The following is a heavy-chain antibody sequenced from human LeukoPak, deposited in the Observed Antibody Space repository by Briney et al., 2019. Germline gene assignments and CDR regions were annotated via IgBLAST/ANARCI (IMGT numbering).Heavy chain of an antibody. CDR2: IYTSGST. CDR3: ARDLAYDFWSGYYAFDI. D-gene: IGHD3-3*01. V-gene: IGHV4-4*07. J-gene: IGHJ3*02. Sequence: SETLSLTCTVSGGSISSYYWSWIRQPAGKGLEWIGRIYTSGSTNYNPSLKSRVTMSVDTSKNQFSLKLSSVTAADTAVYYCARDLAYDFWSGYYAFDIWGQGTMVTVSS. CDR1: GGSISSYY.